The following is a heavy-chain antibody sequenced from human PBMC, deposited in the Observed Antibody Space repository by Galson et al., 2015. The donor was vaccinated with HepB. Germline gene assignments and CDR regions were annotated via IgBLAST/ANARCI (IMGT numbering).Heavy chain of an antibody. CDR1: GYNFISYY. CDR2: INPSSESR. V-gene: IGHV1-46*01. Sequence: VKVSCKASGYNFISYYIHWVRQAPGQGLEWMGIINPSSESRVYAQKFQGRVIMTRDTSTGTFYMELNSLRSDDTAVYYCAKALGNYYDSSGYYNEVFDYWGQGTLVTVSS. D-gene: IGHD3-22*01. J-gene: IGHJ4*02. CDR3: AKALGNYYDSSGYYNEVFDY.